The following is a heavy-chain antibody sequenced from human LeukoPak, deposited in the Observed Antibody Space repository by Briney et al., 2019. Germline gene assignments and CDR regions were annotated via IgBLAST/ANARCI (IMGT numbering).Heavy chain of an antibody. D-gene: IGHD3-22*01. CDR2: IKSKTNGGTT. Sequence: GGSLRLSCAGSGFTFSKAWMIWVRQAPGKGLEWVGRIKSKTNGGTTDYPVPVQGRFIISRDDSTNTLYLQMNSLKTEDTAVYYCTTNFYDSSGYPRGFEYWGQGTLVTVSS. V-gene: IGHV3-15*01. CDR1: GFTFSKAW. J-gene: IGHJ4*02. CDR3: TTNFYDSSGYPRGFEY.